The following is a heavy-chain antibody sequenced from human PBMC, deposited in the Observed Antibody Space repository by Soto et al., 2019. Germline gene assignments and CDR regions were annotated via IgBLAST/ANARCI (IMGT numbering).Heavy chain of an antibody. CDR3: ARGRADYYDSSGYYWFDP. V-gene: IGHV4-34*01. CDR1: GGSFSGYD. J-gene: IGHJ5*02. Sequence: PSETLSLTCAVYGGSFSGYDWSWIRQPPGKGLEWIGEINHSGSTNYNPSLKSRVTISVDTSKNQFSLKLSSVTAADTAVYYCARGRADYYDSSGYYWFDPWGQGTLVTVSS. CDR2: INHSGST. D-gene: IGHD3-22*01.